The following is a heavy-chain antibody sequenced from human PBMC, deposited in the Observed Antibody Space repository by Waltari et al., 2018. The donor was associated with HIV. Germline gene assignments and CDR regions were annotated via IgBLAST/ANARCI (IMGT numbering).Heavy chain of an antibody. CDR2: ISDYNGKT. Sequence: QAQLVQSGAEVKTHGASVKVSCKASGYTFTSKCMSWVPQAPGQGLELMGWISDYNGKTHDAQKLQGRVTMTTDTSTSTAYMELRSLRSDDTAVYYCAGGIPSSSGWSVSDYWGQGTLVTVSS. CDR3: AGGIPSSSGWSVSDY. J-gene: IGHJ4*02. D-gene: IGHD6-19*01. V-gene: IGHV1-18*01. CDR1: GYTFTSKC.